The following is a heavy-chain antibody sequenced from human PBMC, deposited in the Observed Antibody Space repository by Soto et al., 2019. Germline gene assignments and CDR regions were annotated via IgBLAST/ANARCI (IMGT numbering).Heavy chain of an antibody. CDR1: GGSISSYY. Sequence: SETLSLTCPVSGGSISSYYWSWIRQPPGKGLEWIGCIYYSGSTNYNPSLKSRVTMSVDTSKNQFSLKLSSVTAADTAVYYCARDRAKWKDYYYYGMDVWGQGTTVTVSS. D-gene: IGHD1-20*01. V-gene: IGHV4-59*12. CDR3: ARDRAKWKDYYYYGMDV. CDR2: IYYSGST. J-gene: IGHJ6*02.